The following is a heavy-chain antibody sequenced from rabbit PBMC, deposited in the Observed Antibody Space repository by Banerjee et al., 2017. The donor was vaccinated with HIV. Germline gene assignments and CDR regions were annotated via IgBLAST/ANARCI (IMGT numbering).Heavy chain of an antibody. Sequence: QEQLEESGGDLVKPEGSLTLTCTASGFTLSSGYDMSWVRQAPGKGLECIGYINTGNGNTYYASWAKGRFTISRTSSTTVTLQMTSLTATDTATYFCARYSGSAYYGAYFSLWGPGTLVTVS. CDR3: ARYSGSAYYGAYFSL. CDR2: INTGNGNT. V-gene: IGHV1S45*01. J-gene: IGHJ4*01. CDR1: GFTLSSGYD. D-gene: IGHD1-1*01.